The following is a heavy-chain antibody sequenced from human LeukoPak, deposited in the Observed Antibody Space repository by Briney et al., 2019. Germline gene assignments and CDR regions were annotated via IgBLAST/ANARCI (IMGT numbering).Heavy chain of an antibody. Sequence: PGGSLRLSCAASGFTFSSYAMSWVRQAPGKGLEWVSAISGSGGSTYYADSVKGRFTISRDNSKNTLYLQMNSLRAEDTAVYYCAKEGYCTNGVCPYRRDFDYWGQGTLVTVSS. D-gene: IGHD2-8*01. CDR3: AKEGYCTNGVCPYRRDFDY. V-gene: IGHV3-23*01. J-gene: IGHJ4*02. CDR2: ISGSGGST. CDR1: GFTFSSYA.